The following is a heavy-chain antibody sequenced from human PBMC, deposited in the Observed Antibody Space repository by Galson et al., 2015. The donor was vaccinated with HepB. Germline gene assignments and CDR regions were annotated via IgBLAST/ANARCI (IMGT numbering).Heavy chain of an antibody. Sequence: SVKVSCKASGYTFTSNGISWVRQAPGQGLEWMGWISTRSGNTNYAQRLQGRVTMKTDTSTSTAYMELRRLRSDDTGIYYCERDRLHSFDYWGQGTLVTVSS. CDR1: GYTFTSNG. CDR2: ISTRSGNT. V-gene: IGHV1-18*04. J-gene: IGHJ4*02. CDR3: ERDRLHSFDY.